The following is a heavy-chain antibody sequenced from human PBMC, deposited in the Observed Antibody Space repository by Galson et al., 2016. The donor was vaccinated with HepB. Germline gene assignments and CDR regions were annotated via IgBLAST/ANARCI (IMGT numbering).Heavy chain of an antibody. D-gene: IGHD6-19*01. CDR2: IYHSGGT. CDR3: ARPRSGPVGGNYYMDV. V-gene: IGHV4-34*01. CDR1: GGSFGAYN. Sequence: SKTLSLTCAVYGGSFGAYNLSWIRQPPGKGLEWIGEIYHSGGTSYNPSLKSRVTILVDTSKTQFSLSLSSVTAADTAVYYCARPRSGPVGGNYYMDVWGQGTTVTVSS. J-gene: IGHJ6*02.